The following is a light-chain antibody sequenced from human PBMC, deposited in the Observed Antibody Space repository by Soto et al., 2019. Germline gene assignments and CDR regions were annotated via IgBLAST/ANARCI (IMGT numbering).Light chain of an antibody. CDR3: QQYGSSPIT. CDR2: GAS. CDR1: QSVNSNY. J-gene: IGKJ5*01. Sequence: EIVLTESAGTVSLSREERASLCWRASQSVNSNYLAWYQQKPGQAPRLLIHGASSRATGIPDRFSGSGSGTDFTLTISRLEPEDFAVYFCQQYGSSPITFCQGTRLENK. V-gene: IGKV3-20*01.